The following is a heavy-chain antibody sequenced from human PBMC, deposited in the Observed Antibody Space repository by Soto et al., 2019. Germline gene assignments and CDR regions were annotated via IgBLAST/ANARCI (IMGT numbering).Heavy chain of an antibody. D-gene: IGHD3-16*01. CDR2: ISSSSTFI. V-gene: IGHV3-21*01. CDR3: AREGGWGDAFDI. Sequence: EVQLVESGGGLVKPGGSLRLSCAASGFSFSSYNMNWVRQAPGKGLEWVSSISSSSTFISYADSVRGRFTISRDNAKNSLYLQMNSLRAEVTAVYYCAREGGWGDAFDIWGQGTMVTVSS. J-gene: IGHJ3*02. CDR1: GFSFSSYN.